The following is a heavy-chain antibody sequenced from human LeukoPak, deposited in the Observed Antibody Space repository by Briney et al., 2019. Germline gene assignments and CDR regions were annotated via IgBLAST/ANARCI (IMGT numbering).Heavy chain of an antibody. V-gene: IGHV4-34*01. CDR1: IGSFSGYS. CDR2: INHSGNT. Sequence: PSETLSLTCAVYIGSFSGYSWSWIRQPPGKGLEWIGEINHSGNTKSNPSLKSRVTISVDTSKNQFSLKLSSVTAADTAVYYCARQPQDIATPPYYYYYGMDVWGQGTTVTVSS. D-gene: IGHD5-12*01. CDR3: ARQPQDIATPPYYYYYGMDV. J-gene: IGHJ6*02.